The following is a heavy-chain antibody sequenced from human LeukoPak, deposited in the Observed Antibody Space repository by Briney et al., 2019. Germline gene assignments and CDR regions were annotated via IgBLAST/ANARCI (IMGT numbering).Heavy chain of an antibody. CDR1: GFTFSRYW. CDR3: AKEGVYAIITYDS. J-gene: IGHJ5*01. CDR2: IRRDGNEK. Sequence: GGSLRLSCAASGFTFSRYWMKWVRQAPGKGLEWVANIRRDGNEKNYVDSVKGRFSISRDNSKNSLYLQMVSLRAEDTAVHYFAKEGVYAIITYDSWGQGALVTVSS. V-gene: IGHV3-7*01. D-gene: IGHD5/OR15-5a*01.